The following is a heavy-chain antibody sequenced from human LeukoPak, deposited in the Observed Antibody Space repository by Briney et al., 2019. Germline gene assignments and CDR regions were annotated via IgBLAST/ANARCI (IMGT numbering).Heavy chain of an antibody. CDR3: ARDNYYGSGSYIGWGRNFGY. CDR2: INPNSGGT. V-gene: IGHV1-2*02. CDR1: GYTFTGYF. D-gene: IGHD3-10*01. Sequence: ASVKVSCKASGYTFTGYFMHWVRQAPGQGLEWMGWINPNSGGTNYAQKFQGRVTMTRDTSISTAYMELSRLRSDDTAVYYCARDNYYGSGSYIGWGRNFGYWGQGTLVTVSS. J-gene: IGHJ4*02.